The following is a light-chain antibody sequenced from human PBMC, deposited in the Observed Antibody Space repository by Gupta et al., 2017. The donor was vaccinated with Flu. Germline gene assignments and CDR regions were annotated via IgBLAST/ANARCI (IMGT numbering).Light chain of an antibody. CDR1: QSISSY. V-gene: IGKV1-39*01. J-gene: IGKJ1*01. Sequence: PSSLSASVGDRVTITCRASQSISSYLNWYQQKPGKAPKLLIYAASSLQSGDPSRFSGSGSGTDFTLTISSLQPEDFATYYCQQSYSTPQTFGQGTKVEIK. CDR3: QQSYSTPQT. CDR2: AAS.